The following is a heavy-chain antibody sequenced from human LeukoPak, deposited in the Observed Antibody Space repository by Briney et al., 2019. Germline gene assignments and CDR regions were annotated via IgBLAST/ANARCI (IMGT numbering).Heavy chain of an antibody. CDR2: ISGSGTNT. D-gene: IGHD5-18*01. V-gene: IGHV3-23*01. J-gene: IGHJ4*02. CDR3: AKSRRPVTAMAFFDY. CDR1: GFTFSSYG. Sequence: GGTLRLSCAASGFTFSSYGMSWVRQAPGKGLEWVSGISGSGTNTNYADSVKGRFTISRDNSKNTVYLQMKSLRAEDTAVYYCAKSRRPVTAMAFFDYWGQGTLVTVSS.